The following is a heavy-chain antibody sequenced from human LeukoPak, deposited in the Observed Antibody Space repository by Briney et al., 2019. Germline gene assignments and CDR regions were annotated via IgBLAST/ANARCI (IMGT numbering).Heavy chain of an antibody. CDR1: GGSISSYY. Sequence: PSETLSLTCTLSGGSISSYYWSGFRQPPGKGREWIGYMDYSGSTNYNPSLTSRVTIYVDTSKNQYSLNMSAVCAPRTPVYYCACTNYNPSLKSRVTISVITSKIQISLKLSSVTAVDMALYYCARHLKEGYSSGWFAFDIWGQGTMVTVSS. V-gene: IGHV4-59*08. CDR3: ACTNYNPSLKSRVTISVITSKIQISLKLSSVTAVDMALYYCARHLKEGYSSGWFAFDI. CDR2: MDYSGST. D-gene: IGHD5-24*01. J-gene: IGHJ3*02.